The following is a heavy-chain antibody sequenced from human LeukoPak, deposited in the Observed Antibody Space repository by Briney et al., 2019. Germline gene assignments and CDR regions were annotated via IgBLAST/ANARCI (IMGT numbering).Heavy chain of an antibody. J-gene: IGHJ6*02. CDR3: ARMVRGDGYGMDV. D-gene: IGHD3-10*01. V-gene: IGHV1-46*03. CDR2: INPSGGST. Sequence: ASVKVSCKASGHTFTSYYMHWVRQAPGQGLEWMGIINPSGGSTSYAQKFQGRVTMTRDTSTSTVYMELSNLRSEDTAVYYCARMVRGDGYGMDVWGQGTTVTVSS. CDR1: GHTFTSYY.